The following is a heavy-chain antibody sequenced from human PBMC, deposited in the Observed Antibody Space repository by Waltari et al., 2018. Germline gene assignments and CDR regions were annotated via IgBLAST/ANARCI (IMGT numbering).Heavy chain of an antibody. CDR1: GFALRMSS. CDR3: ARGSADFVRFWDS. J-gene: IGHJ4*02. Sequence: DVYLAESGGGLVQPGGSLSLSCAASGFALRMSSMSWVRPAPGKGLEWVANIKFDGTGQYYLDSVAGRFTISRDNTKNSLYLQMDRLRDDDTAVYYCARGSADFVRFWDSWGQGTLVTVSS. V-gene: IGHV3-7*03. CDR2: IKFDGTGQ. D-gene: IGHD3-10*01.